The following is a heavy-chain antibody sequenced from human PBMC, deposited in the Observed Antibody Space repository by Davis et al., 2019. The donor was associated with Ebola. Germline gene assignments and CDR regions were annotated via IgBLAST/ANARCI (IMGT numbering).Heavy chain of an antibody. Sequence: GESLKISCAASGFTFRNYAMHWVRQAPGKGLEWVSVIYRDGRTYYADSAKGRFTISRDTSKNTVYLEMNNLRPEDTAVYYCARDVGSAWRWFDPWGQGTLVTVSS. CDR1: GFTFRNYA. V-gene: IGHV3-66*01. D-gene: IGHD6-19*01. J-gene: IGHJ5*02. CDR3: ARDVGSAWRWFDP. CDR2: IYRDGRT.